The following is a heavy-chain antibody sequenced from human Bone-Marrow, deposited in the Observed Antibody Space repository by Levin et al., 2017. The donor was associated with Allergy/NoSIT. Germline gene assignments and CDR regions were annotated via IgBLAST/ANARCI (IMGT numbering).Heavy chain of an antibody. D-gene: IGHD3-3*01. CDR1: GFTFSSYA. CDR2: ISYDGSNK. J-gene: IGHJ6*02. V-gene: IGHV3-30-3*01. CDR3: ARFPLGGSDFWSGYYLYYYYYGMDV. Sequence: GESLKISCAASGFTFSSYAMHWVRQAPGKGLEWVAVISYDGSNKYYADSVKGRFTISRDNSKNTLYLQMNSLRAEDTAVYYCARFPLGGSDFWSGYYLYYYYYGMDVWGQGTTVTVSS.